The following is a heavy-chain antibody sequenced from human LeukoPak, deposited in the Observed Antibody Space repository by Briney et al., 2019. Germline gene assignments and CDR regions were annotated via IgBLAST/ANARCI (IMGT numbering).Heavy chain of an antibody. CDR2: ISGIGGST. Sequence: PGGSLRLSCAPSGFTFSSYATSWVRHAPGKGLEWVSAISGIGGSTYYTDSAKGRFTLSTDNPTNTLYLQMNRLSAEETARHYCAKRPPYYDILTGYYSGYYFDYWGQGTLVTVSS. J-gene: IGHJ4*02. V-gene: IGHV3-23*01. CDR3: AKRPPYYDILTGYYSGYYFDY. CDR1: GFTFSSYA. D-gene: IGHD3-9*01.